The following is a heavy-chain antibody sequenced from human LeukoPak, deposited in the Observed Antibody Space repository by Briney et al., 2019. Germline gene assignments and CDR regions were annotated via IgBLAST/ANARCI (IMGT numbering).Heavy chain of an antibody. D-gene: IGHD2-15*01. CDR3: ARGPELPFFDY. Sequence: PGGSLRLSCAASGFTFSSYAMHWVRQAPGKGLELVAVISYDGSNKYYADSVKGRFTISRDNSKNTLYLQMNSLRAEDTAVYYCARGPELPFFDYWGQGTLVTVSS. CDR1: GFTFSSYA. CDR2: ISYDGSNK. V-gene: IGHV3-30-3*01. J-gene: IGHJ4*02.